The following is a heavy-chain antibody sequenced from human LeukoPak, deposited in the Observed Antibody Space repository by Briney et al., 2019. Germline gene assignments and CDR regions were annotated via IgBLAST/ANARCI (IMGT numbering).Heavy chain of an antibody. V-gene: IGHV4-39*07. Sequence: SETLSLTCTVSDGSISSSSYYWGWIRQPPGKGLEWIGNIYYSGSTYYNPSLKSRVTISVDTSKNQFSLKLSSVTAADTAVYYCARDRSWGELRRTDAFDIWGQGTMVTVSS. CDR2: IYYSGST. D-gene: IGHD1-26*01. CDR1: DGSISSSSYY. J-gene: IGHJ3*02. CDR3: ARDRSWGELRRTDAFDI.